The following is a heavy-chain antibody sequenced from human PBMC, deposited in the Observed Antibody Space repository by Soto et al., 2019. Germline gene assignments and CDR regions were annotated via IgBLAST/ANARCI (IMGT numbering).Heavy chain of an antibody. D-gene: IGHD3-10*01. CDR3: ARVGEGRVYGMDV. CDR2: IYYSGST. J-gene: IGHJ6*02. CDR1: GGSISSGDYY. V-gene: IGHV4-30-4*08. Sequence: PSETLSLTCTVSGGSISSGDYYCSWIRQPPGKGLEWIGYIYYSGSTYYNPSLKSRVTISVDTSKNQFSLKLSSVTAADTAVYYCARVGEGRVYGMDVWGQGTTVPVSS.